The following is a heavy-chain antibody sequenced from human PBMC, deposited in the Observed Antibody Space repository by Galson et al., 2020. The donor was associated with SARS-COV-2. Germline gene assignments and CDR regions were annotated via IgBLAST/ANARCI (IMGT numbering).Heavy chain of an antibody. Sequence: TGGSLRLSCAASGFTFSNYVMSWVRQAPGKGLEWVSSIRATDDSTYYADSVKGRFTISRDNSKNTLFLQMNSLRAEDTAVYYCASEGALGHWGQGTLATVSS. J-gene: IGHJ4*02. V-gene: IGHV3-23*01. CDR2: IRATDDST. D-gene: IGHD3-16*01. CDR3: ASEGALGH. CDR1: GFTFSNYV.